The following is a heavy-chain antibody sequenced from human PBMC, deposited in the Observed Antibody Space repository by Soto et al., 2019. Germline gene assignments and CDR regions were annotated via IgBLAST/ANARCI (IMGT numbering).Heavy chain of an antibody. D-gene: IGHD3-10*02. Sequence: SETLSLTCAVSGGSINTYYWSWVRQPPGKGLEWIGNIHHSGSTNYNPSLNSRVTISIDTSKNKLSLWLNSVTAADTAVYYCARVVDRRYGICSFWFGSWGQGTLVTVSS. V-gene: IGHV4-59*01. CDR2: IHHSGST. CDR1: GGSINTYY. CDR3: ARVVDRRYGICSFWFGS. J-gene: IGHJ5*01.